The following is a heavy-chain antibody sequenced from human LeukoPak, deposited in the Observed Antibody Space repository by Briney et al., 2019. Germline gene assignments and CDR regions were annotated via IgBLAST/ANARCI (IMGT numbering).Heavy chain of an antibody. CDR1: GGSISSSSYY. CDR2: IYYSGST. CDR3: ARTDCSSTSCYRPRDYYYYGMDV. V-gene: IGHV4-61*05. D-gene: IGHD2-2*01. J-gene: IGHJ6*02. Sequence: SSETLSLTCTVSGGSISSSSYYWSWIRQPPGKGLEWIGYIYYSGSTNYNPSLKSRVTISVDTSKNQFSLKLSSVTAADTAVYYCARTDCSSTSCYRPRDYYYYGMDVWGQGTTVTVSS.